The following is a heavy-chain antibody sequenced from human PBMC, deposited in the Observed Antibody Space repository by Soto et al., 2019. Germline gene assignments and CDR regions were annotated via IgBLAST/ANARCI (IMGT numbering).Heavy chain of an antibody. Sequence: EVQLVESGGGLVQPGGSLRLSCAASGFTFSSYSMNWIRQALGKGREWVSYISRSSSSIYYADSVKGRFTISRDNAKNSLYLQMNNLRDEDTAMYYCAREPPDSNYAMDVWGQGTTVTVSS. CDR3: AREPPDSNYAMDV. V-gene: IGHV3-48*02. D-gene: IGHD4-4*01. J-gene: IGHJ6*02. CDR2: ISRSSSSI. CDR1: GFTFSSYS.